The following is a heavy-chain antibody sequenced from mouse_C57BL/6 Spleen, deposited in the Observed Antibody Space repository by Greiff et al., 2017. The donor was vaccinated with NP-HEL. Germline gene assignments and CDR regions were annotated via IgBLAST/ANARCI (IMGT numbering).Heavy chain of an antibody. D-gene: IGHD4-1*01. J-gene: IGHJ2*01. V-gene: IGHV1-81*01. CDR1: GYTFTSYG. Sequence: QVQLKQSGAELARPGASVKLSCKASGYTFTSYGISWVKQRTGQGLEWIGEIYPRSGNTYYNEKFKGKATLTADKSSSTAYMELRSLTSEDSAVYFCAKKAGNFSFDYWGQGTTLTVSS. CDR3: AKKAGNFSFDY. CDR2: IYPRSGNT.